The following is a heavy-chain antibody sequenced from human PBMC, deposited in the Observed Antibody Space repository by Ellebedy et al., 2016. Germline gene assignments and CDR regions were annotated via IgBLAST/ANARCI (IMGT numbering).Heavy chain of an antibody. V-gene: IGHV3-21*01. D-gene: IGHD4-23*01. CDR3: ARGGPTGGY. CDR2: ISGSSNYI. Sequence: GESLKISCAASGFTFGSYIMNWVRQAPGKGLEWVSSISGSSNYINYAESVKGRFTISRDNAKNSLYLQMNSLRAEDTAVYYCARGGPTGGYWGQGTLVTVSS. J-gene: IGHJ4*02. CDR1: GFTFGSYI.